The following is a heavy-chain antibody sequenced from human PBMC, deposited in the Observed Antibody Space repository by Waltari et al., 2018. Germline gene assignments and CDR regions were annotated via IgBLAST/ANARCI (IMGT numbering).Heavy chain of an antibody. V-gene: IGHV4-34*01. Sequence: QVQLQQWGAGLLKPSETLSLTCAVYGGSFSGYYWSWIRQPPGKGVEWMGEINHGGSTNYNPSLKRRVTISGDTSKNQVSLKRSSVTAADTAVYYCASMSGLYDGDYWGQGTLVTVSS. CDR1: GGSFSGYY. J-gene: IGHJ4*02. CDR2: INHGGST. D-gene: IGHD5-12*01. CDR3: ASMSGLYDGDY.